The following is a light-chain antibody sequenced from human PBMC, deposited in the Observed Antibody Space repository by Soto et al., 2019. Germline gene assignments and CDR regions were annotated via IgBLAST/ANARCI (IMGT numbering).Light chain of an antibody. CDR3: QQYNSWPPIFT. V-gene: IGKV3-15*01. Sequence: ERVMTQSPATLSVSPGERATLSCRASQSVSTNLAWYQQKPGQAPRLLIYAASTRATGVPPRFSGSGSGTVCPLTISILQSEDFAVYYCQQYNSWPPIFTFGPGTKVDIK. CDR1: QSVSTN. J-gene: IGKJ3*01. CDR2: AAS.